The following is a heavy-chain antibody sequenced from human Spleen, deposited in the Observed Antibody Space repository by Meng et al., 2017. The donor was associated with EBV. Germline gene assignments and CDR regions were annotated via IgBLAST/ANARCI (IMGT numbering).Heavy chain of an antibody. J-gene: IGHJ4*01. CDR3: ATWNNNGWYYGY. CDR2: INLGGNT. CDR1: GGSSSGSD. D-gene: IGHD6-19*01. Sequence: VPESGPGLVTPSATLSLTCAVYGGSSSGSDWSWIRQPPGKGLEWIGEINLGGNTNYNPSLKSRVSISVDTSKNHFSLKVDSVTAADTAVYYCATWNNNGWYYGYWGQGTLVTVSS. V-gene: IGHV4-34*01.